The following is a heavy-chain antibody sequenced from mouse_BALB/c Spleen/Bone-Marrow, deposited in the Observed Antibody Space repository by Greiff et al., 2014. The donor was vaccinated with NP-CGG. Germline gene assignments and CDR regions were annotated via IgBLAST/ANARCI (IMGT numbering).Heavy chain of an antibody. CDR1: GFNIKDTY. V-gene: IGHV14-3*02. CDR2: IDPANGNT. J-gene: IGHJ2*01. D-gene: IGHD2-4*01. Sequence: EVQLQQSGADLVKPGASVKLSCTTSGFNIKDTYMHWVKQRLEQGLEWIGRIDPANGNTKYDPKFKGKATITADTSSNTAYMQLSNLASEDTSIYYCAEWYDYASDYWGQGTPLTVSS. CDR3: AEWYDYASDY.